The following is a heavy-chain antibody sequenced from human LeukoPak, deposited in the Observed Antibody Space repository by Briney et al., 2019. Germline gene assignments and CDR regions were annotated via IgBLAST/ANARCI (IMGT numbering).Heavy chain of an antibody. D-gene: IGHD3/OR15-3a*01. CDR3: AKEYVIFGIVNPAY. J-gene: IGHJ4*02. CDR1: GFTFSSYG. V-gene: IGHV3-30*02. CDR2: IRNDGSRK. Sequence: PGGSLRLSCAASGFTFSSYGMHWVRQAPGKGLEWVAFIRNDGSRKYYADSVKGRVTISRDNSKNTLYLQMSHLRTEDTAVYYCAKEYVIFGIVNPAYWGQGALVTVSS.